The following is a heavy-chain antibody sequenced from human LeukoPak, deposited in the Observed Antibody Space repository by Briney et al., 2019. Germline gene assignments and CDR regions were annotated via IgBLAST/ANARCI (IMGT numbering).Heavy chain of an antibody. CDR1: GYTFTSYY. CDR2: INPSGGST. D-gene: IGHD3-22*01. V-gene: IGHV1-46*01. J-gene: IGHJ6*02. Sequence: ASVKVSCKASGYTFTSYYMHWVRQAPGQGLEWMGIINPSGGSTSYAQKFQGRVTMTRDTSTSTVYMELSSLRSEDTAVYYCARDGPLPQQYYYDSSGYYHTSYYYYGMDVWGQGTTVTVSS. CDR3: ARDGPLPQQYYYDSSGYYHTSYYYYGMDV.